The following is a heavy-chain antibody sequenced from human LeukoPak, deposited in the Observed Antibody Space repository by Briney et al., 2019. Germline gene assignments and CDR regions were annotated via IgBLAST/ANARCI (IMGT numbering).Heavy chain of an antibody. V-gene: IGHV3-30*03. CDR2: ISYDGSNK. J-gene: IGHJ4*02. CDR3: ARVFHIRIGDLHSSGWYKLVDY. Sequence: GGSLRLSCAASGFTFSSYGMHWVRQAPGKGLEWVAVISYDGSNKYYADSVKGRFTISRDNSKNTLYLQMNSLRAEDTAVYYCARVFHIRIGDLHSSGWYKLVDYWGQGTLVTVSS. CDR1: GFTFSSYG. D-gene: IGHD6-19*01.